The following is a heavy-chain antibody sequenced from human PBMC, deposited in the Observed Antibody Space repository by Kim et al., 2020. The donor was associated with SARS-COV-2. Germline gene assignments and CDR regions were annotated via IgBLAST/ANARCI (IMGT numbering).Heavy chain of an antibody. Sequence: GESLKISCKGSGYSFTSYWISWVRQMPGKGLEWMGRIDPSDSYTNYSPSFQGHVTISADKSISTAYLQWSSLKASDTAMYYCARRRVTMVRGVIIEDPTAFDYWGQGTLVTVSS. J-gene: IGHJ4*02. V-gene: IGHV5-10-1*01. CDR3: ARRRVTMVRGVIIEDPTAFDY. CDR2: IDPSDSYT. D-gene: IGHD3-10*01. CDR1: GYSFTSYW.